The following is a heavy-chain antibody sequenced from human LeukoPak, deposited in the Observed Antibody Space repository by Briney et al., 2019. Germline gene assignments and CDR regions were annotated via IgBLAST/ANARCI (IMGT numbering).Heavy chain of an antibody. J-gene: IGHJ4*02. D-gene: IGHD1-7*01. CDR2: ISSSSSYI. V-gene: IGHV3-21*01. CDR3: ARTAGTTLDY. Sequence: GGSLRLSCAASGFTFSSYAMSWVRQAPGKGLEWVSSISSSSSYIYYADSVKGRFTISRDNAKNSLYLQMNSLRAEDTAVYYCARTAGTTLDYWGQGTLVTVSS. CDR1: GFTFSSYA.